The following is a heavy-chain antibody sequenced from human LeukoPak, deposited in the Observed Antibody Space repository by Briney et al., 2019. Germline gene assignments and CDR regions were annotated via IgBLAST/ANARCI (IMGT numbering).Heavy chain of an antibody. V-gene: IGHV1-46*01. J-gene: IGHJ4*02. D-gene: IGHD2-15*01. CDR1: GYIFTNYY. CDR2: INPSPGRA. CDR3: ARRFCSSISCYFDY. Sequence: GASVKVSCKASGYIFTNYYMHWVAQAPGQGLEWVGIINPSPGRATYAQKFQGRVTMTRDTATSTVYLELSSLRSEDTAVYYCARRFCSSISCYFDYWGQGTLVTVSS.